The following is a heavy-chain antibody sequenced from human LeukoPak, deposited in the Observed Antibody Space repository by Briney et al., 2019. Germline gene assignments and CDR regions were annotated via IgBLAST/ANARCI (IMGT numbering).Heavy chain of an antibody. V-gene: IGHV1-69*13. Sequence: ASVKVSCKASGGTFSSYAISWVRQAPGQGLGWMGGIIPIFGTANYAQKFQGRVTITADESTSTAYMELSSLRSEDTAVYYCARSLYYDILTGYGYWGQGTLVTVSS. J-gene: IGHJ4*02. CDR3: ARSLYYDILTGYGY. CDR1: GGTFSSYA. D-gene: IGHD3-9*01. CDR2: IIPIFGTA.